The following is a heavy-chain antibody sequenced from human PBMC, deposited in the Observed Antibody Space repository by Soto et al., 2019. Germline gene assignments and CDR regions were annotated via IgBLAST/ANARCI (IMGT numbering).Heavy chain of an antibody. D-gene: IGHD2-2*01. V-gene: IGHV3-30*18. CDR3: AKDSERYCSSTSCSNFDY. CDR1: GFTFSSYG. J-gene: IGHJ4*02. CDR2: ISYDGSNK. Sequence: QVQLVESGGGVVQPGRSLRLSCAASGFTFSSYGMHWVRQAPGKGLEWVAVISYDGSNKYYADSVKGRFTISRDNSKNTLYLQMNSLRAEDTAVYSCAKDSERYCSSTSCSNFDYWGQGTLVTVSS.